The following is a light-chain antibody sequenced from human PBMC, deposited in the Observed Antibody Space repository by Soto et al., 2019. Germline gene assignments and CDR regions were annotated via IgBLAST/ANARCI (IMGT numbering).Light chain of an antibody. Sequence: DIQMTQSPSSLSSSVGNIGTITCRASQNINIYLNWYQQKPGKAPQVLIYAASSLQSGVPSRFNGSGSGTDFTLTISSLQSEDFGTYYCQQSYSTPRTFGHGTKVDIK. V-gene: IGKV1-39*01. CDR3: QQSYSTPRT. CDR1: QNINIY. CDR2: AAS. J-gene: IGKJ2*01.